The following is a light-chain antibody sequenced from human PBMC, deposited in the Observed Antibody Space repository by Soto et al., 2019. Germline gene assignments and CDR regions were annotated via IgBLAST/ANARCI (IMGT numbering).Light chain of an antibody. V-gene: IGKV1-39*01. J-gene: IGKJ5*01. CDR3: QQSYSTPPA. CDR1: QSISGY. Sequence: DIQMTQSPSSLSASVGDRVTITCRASQSISGYLNWYQQKPGKAPKVLIYDGSSLQSGVPSRFSGSGSGTDFTLTISSLQPEDFATYSCQQSYSTPPAFRQGTRLEI. CDR2: DGS.